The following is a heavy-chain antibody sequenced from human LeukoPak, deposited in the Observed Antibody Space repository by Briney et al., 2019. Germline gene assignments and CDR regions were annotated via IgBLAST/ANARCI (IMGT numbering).Heavy chain of an antibody. V-gene: IGHV3-33*06. J-gene: IGHJ4*02. CDR2: IWHDGSVL. Sequence: GGSLRLSCAASGFTVSSNYMSWVRQAPGKGLEWVAVIWHDGSVLDYSESVKGRFTVSRDNRKNTLYLQMDSLRVEDTAVYYCAKDRGQDDPIDIWGQGTLVTVSS. CDR1: GFTVSSNY. CDR3: AKDRGQDDPIDI. D-gene: IGHD3-10*01.